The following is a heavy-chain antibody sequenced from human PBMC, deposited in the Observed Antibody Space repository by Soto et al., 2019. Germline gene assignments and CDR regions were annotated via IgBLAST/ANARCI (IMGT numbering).Heavy chain of an antibody. CDR2: TYYRSKWYN. Sequence: SRTLSLTCAISGDSVSSNSAAWNWIRQSPSRGLEWLGRTYYRSKWYNDYAVSVKSRITINPDTSKNQFSLQLNSVAPEDTAVYYCARAVPRYCSSTSCYDYYGMDVWGQGTTVTVSS. CDR1: GDSVSSNSAA. CDR3: ARAVPRYCSSTSCYDYYGMDV. J-gene: IGHJ6*02. V-gene: IGHV6-1*01. D-gene: IGHD2-2*01.